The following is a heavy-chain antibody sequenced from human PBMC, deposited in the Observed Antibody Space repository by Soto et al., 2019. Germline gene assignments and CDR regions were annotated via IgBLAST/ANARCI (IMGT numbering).Heavy chain of an antibody. CDR1: GYTFTTYS. CDR3: ARAACSSTSCYNYYAYGMDV. J-gene: IGHJ6*02. Sequence: QVQLVQSGPEMKKPGASVKLSCKASGYTFTTYSMHWVRQAPGQRLEWMGWIHAGNGKPEHSQKFQGRVTITRDTSASTAYFELGSLRSEGTAAYYCARAACSSTSCYNYYAYGMDVWGEGTAVTVS. D-gene: IGHD2-2*01. V-gene: IGHV1-3*01. CDR2: IHAGNGKP.